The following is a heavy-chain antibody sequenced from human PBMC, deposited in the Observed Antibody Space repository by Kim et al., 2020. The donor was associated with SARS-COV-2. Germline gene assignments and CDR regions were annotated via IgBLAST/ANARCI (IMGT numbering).Heavy chain of an antibody. D-gene: IGHD6-6*01. Sequence: SETLSLTCTVSGGSISSSSYYWGWIRQPPGKGLEWIGSIYYSGSTYYNPSLKSRVTISVDTSKNQFSLKLSSVTAADTAVYYCAPYSSSEGMDVWGQGTTVTVSS. CDR1: GGSISSSSYY. CDR3: APYSSSEGMDV. V-gene: IGHV4-39*01. J-gene: IGHJ6*02. CDR2: IYYSGST.